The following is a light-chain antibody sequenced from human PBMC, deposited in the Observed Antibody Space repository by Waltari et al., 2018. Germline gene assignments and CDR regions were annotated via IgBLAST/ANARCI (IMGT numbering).Light chain of an antibody. V-gene: IGKV1-8*01. CDR1: RGISSY. CDR3: QQYYSYPRT. Sequence: AIRMTQSPSSLSASTGDRVTITCRASRGISSYLAWYPQKPGKAPKLLIYAASTLKSGVPSRFSGSGSGTDFTLTISCLQSEDFATYYCQQYYSYPRTFGQGTKLEIK. CDR2: AAS. J-gene: IGKJ2*02.